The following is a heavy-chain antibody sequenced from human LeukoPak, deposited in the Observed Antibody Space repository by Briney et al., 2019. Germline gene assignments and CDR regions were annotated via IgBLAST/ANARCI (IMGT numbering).Heavy chain of an antibody. CDR3: ASEDFGVVII. CDR2: IYHSGST. CDR1: GGSISSGGYS. Sequence: SQTLSLTCAVSGGSISSGGYSWSWIRQPPGKGLEWIGYIYHSGSTYYNPSLKSRVTISVDRSKNQFSLKLSSVTAADTAVYYCASEDFGVVIIRGQGTLVTVSS. V-gene: IGHV4-30-2*01. D-gene: IGHD3-3*01. J-gene: IGHJ4*02.